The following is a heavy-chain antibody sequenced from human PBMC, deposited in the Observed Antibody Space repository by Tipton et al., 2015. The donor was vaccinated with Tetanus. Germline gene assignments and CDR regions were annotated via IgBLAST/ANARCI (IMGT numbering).Heavy chain of an antibody. CDR1: GIIFRNAW. V-gene: IGHV3-15*06. CDR3: TTAGIAAAGNRVDY. D-gene: IGHD6-13*01. J-gene: IGHJ4*02. Sequence: SLRLSCAASGIIFRNAWMNWVRQAPGKGLEWVGRIKSNSDGGTTNYAAPVRGGFTISRDDSKNTLYLQMNSPKTEDTAVYYCTTAGIAAAGNRVDYWGQGTLVTVSS. CDR2: IKSNSDGGTT.